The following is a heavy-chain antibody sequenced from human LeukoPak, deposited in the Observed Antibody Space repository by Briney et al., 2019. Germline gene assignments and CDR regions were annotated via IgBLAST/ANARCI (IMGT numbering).Heavy chain of an antibody. CDR3: AKENYDILTGYPIDY. CDR1: GFTFSSYA. CDR2: ISGSGGST. Sequence: PGGSLRLSCAASGFTFSSYALSWVRQAPGKGLEWVSAISGSGGSTDYADSVKGRFTISRDNSKNTLYLQMNSLRAEDTAVYYCAKENYDILTGYPIDYGGQGTLVTVSS. V-gene: IGHV3-23*01. J-gene: IGHJ4*02. D-gene: IGHD3-9*01.